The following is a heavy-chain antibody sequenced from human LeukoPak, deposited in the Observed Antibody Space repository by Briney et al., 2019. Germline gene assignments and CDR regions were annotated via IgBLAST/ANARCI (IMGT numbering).Heavy chain of an antibody. CDR3: ARGKYDASGYYQQFEF. CDR1: GGSINGYH. CDR2: VYSSGRT. Sequence: TSETLSLTCIISGGSINGYHWNWIRQSAGKGLEWIGRVYSSGRTNYNPSLESRVTMSLEAPKKQLSLKLTSVTAADTAVYYCARGKYDASGYYQQFEFWGQGTRVTVSS. J-gene: IGHJ4*02. D-gene: IGHD3-22*01. V-gene: IGHV4-4*07.